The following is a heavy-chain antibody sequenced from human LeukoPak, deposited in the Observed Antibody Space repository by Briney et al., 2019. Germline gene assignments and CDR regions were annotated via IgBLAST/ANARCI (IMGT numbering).Heavy chain of an antibody. CDR2: VRSKSFGGAT. Sequence: SGGSLRLSCTTSGFTFGDYSMSWFRQAPGRGLEWVGFVRSKSFGGATDYAASVKGRFTISRDDPKSIAYLLMDSLKTEDTAVYYCTRLRQDCSRNSCYYYFYYYYMDVWGKGTTVIVSS. D-gene: IGHD2-2*01. J-gene: IGHJ6*03. V-gene: IGHV3-49*03. CDR1: GFTFGDYS. CDR3: TRLRQDCSRNSCYYYFYYYYMDV.